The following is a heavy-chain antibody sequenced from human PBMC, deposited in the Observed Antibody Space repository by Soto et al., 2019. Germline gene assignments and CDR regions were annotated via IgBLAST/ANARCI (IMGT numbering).Heavy chain of an antibody. CDR1: LFTFSISD. Sequence: PGLSLRLSCSASLFTFSISDMSGFRQAPGKGLEWVSSISGSGSSTFYADSVKGRFTISRDNPKNTLDLQMNSLRGEDTAVYYCSSCRGRQFKYF. J-gene: IGHJ2*01. D-gene: IGHD1-26*01. CDR3: SSCRGRQFKYF. CDR2: ISGSGSST. V-gene: IGHV3-23*01.